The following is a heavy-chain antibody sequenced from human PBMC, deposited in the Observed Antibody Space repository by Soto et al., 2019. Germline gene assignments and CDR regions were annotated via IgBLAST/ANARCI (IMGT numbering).Heavy chain of an antibody. D-gene: IGHD3-10*01. V-gene: IGHV3-30*18. CDR2: ISYDGSNK. Sequence: QVQLVESGGGVVQPGRSLRLSCAASGFTFSSYGMHWVRQAPGKGLEWVAVISYDGSNKYYADSMKGRFTISRDNSKNTLYLQMNSLRAEDTAVYYCAKSQEEYYGSGSYYPSPFVYWGQGTVFTVSS. CDR1: GFTFSSYG. CDR3: AKSQEEYYGSGSYYPSPFVY. J-gene: IGHJ4*02.